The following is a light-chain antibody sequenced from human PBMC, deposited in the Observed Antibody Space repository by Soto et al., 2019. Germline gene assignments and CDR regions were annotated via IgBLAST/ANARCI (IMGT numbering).Light chain of an antibody. Sequence: EIVFTQSPATMSLSPGERATLSCRASQSVGIFLAWYQQKPGQAPRLLIYDASNRATGIPARFSGGGSGTDFTLTISSLEPEDFAVYYCQQRSNWPLTFGPGTKVDIK. V-gene: IGKV3-11*01. CDR2: DAS. CDR1: QSVGIF. J-gene: IGKJ3*01. CDR3: QQRSNWPLT.